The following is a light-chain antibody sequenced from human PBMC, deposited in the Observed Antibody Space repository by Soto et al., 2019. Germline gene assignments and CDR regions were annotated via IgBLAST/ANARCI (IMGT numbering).Light chain of an antibody. CDR3: QQYGSSPQT. CDR1: QSVSGN. V-gene: IGKV3-15*01. J-gene: IGKJ1*01. CDR2: GAS. Sequence: EIVMTQSPATLSVSPGERATLSCRASQSVSGNLAWYQQKPGQAPRLLIYGASARATGIPARFSGSGSGTGFTLTISRLEPEDFAVYYCQQYGSSPQTFGQGTKVDIK.